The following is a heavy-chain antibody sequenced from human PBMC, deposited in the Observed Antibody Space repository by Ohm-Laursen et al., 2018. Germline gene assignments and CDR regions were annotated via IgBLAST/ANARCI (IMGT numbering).Heavy chain of an antibody. CDR1: GYTFTSYG. V-gene: IGHV1-18*01. Sequence: GASVKVSCKASGYTFTSYGISWVRQAPGQGLEWMGWISAYNGNTNYAQKLQGRVTMTTDTSTSTAYMELRSLRSDDTAVYYCASATHDYSNGDYYYYGMDVWGQGTTVTVSS. J-gene: IGHJ6*02. CDR3: ASATHDYSNGDYYYYGMDV. D-gene: IGHD4-11*01. CDR2: ISAYNGNT.